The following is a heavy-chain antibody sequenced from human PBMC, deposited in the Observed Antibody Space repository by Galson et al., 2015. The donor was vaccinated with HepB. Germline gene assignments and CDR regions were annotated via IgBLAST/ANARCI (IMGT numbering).Heavy chain of an antibody. V-gene: IGHV2-5*02. Sequence: PALVKPTQTLTLTCTFSGFSLSTSGVGVGWIRQPPGKALEWLALIYWDDDKRYSPSLKSRLTITKDTSKNQVVLTMTNMDPVDTATYYCAHTGHSYYDILTGYYHSHPFDPWGQGTLVTVSS. CDR1: GFSLSTSGVG. J-gene: IGHJ5*02. CDR2: IYWDDDK. D-gene: IGHD3-9*01. CDR3: AHTGHSYYDILTGYYHSHPFDP.